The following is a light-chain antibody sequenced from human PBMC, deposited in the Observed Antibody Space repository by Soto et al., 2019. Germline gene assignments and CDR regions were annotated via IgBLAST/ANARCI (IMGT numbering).Light chain of an antibody. Sequence: QSALTQPASVSGSPGQSIAMSCTGTSSDVGTHNFVSWYQQHPGKAPKLIIYDVSNRPSGVSDRFFGSKSGNTASLAISGLQAEDEADYYCSSFTTINTYVFGTGTKVTVL. J-gene: IGLJ1*01. V-gene: IGLV2-14*03. CDR3: SSFTTINTYV. CDR1: SSDVGTHNF. CDR2: DVS.